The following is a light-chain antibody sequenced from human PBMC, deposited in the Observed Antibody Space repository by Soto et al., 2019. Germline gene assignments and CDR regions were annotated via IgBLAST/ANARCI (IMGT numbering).Light chain of an antibody. J-gene: IGKJ4*01. V-gene: IGKV3-11*01. CDR3: QGRSAWPST. CDR2: DAS. CDR1: QSVSSY. Sequence: EIVLTPSPATLSLSPGERATLSCRASQSVSSYLAWYQQKPRQAPRLLIDDASNRATGIPARFSGSGSGTDFTMSLSALESEGVAGYYWQGRSAWPSTLGGVNKVQLK.